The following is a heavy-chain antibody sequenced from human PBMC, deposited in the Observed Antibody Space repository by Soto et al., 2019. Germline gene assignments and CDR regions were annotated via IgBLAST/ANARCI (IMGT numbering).Heavy chain of an antibody. CDR3: AGGRIVVVGSRAYYGMDV. V-gene: IGHV1-69*01. CDR1: GGTPSNSA. Sequence: QVHLLLQSGAEVKKPGSSVKVSCKASGGTPSNSAISWVRQAPGQGLEWMGGIIPVFGLVKYAQNFQGRVTITADESPNTAYMELSSLRPEDTAVYYCAGGRIVVVGSRAYYGMDVWGQGTTVTVSS. CDR2: IIPVFGLV. J-gene: IGHJ6*02. D-gene: IGHD3-22*01.